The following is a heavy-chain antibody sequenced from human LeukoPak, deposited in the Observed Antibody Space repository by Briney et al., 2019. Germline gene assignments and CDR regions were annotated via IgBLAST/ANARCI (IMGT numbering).Heavy chain of an antibody. CDR3: ARGRSSYSPHFDY. J-gene: IGHJ4*02. D-gene: IGHD2-21*01. V-gene: IGHV4-34*01. CDR1: GGSFSGYY. CDR2: INHSGST. Sequence: SETLSLTCAVYGGSFSGYYWSWIRQPPGKGLEWIGEINHSGSTNYNPSLKSRVTISVDTSKNQFSLKLSSVTAADTAVYYCARGRSSYSPHFDYWGQGTLVTVSS.